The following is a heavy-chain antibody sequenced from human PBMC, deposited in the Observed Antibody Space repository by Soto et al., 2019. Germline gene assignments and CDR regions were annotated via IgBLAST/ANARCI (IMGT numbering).Heavy chain of an antibody. CDR1: GLTFGSHA. V-gene: IGHV3-30*18. D-gene: IGHD3-3*01. Sequence: MRDSCGVSGLTFGSHAMHWVRQAPGKGLEWVTYISYDGSNKAYGDSVKGRFTISRGNSKSIMYLQMNNLTSEDTALYYCAKEGRSYDDFWSSTVGCFDVWGQGTMVTVS. CDR2: ISYDGSNK. J-gene: IGHJ3*01. CDR3: AKEGRSYDDFWSSTVGCFDV.